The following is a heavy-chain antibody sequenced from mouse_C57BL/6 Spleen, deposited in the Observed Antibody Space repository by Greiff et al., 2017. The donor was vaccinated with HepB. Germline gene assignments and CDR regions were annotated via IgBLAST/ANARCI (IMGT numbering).Heavy chain of an antibody. CDR1: GYAFSSSW. Sequence: QVQLKESGPELVKPGASVKISCKASGYAFSSSWMNWVKQRPGKGLEWIGRIYPGDGDTNYNGKFKGKATLTADKASSTAYMQLSSLTSEDSAVYFCAIGRSFYFDYWGQGTTLTVSS. CDR2: IYPGDGDT. CDR3: AIGRSFYFDY. V-gene: IGHV1-82*01. D-gene: IGHD1-1*01. J-gene: IGHJ2*01.